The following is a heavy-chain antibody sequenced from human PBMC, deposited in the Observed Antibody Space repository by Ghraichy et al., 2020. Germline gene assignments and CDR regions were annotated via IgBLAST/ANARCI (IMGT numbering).Heavy chain of an antibody. CDR2: IKQDGSEK. CDR1: GFTFSSYW. V-gene: IGHV3-7*01. CDR3: AREGATTGAYYFDY. Sequence: GGSLRLSCAASGFTFSSYWMSWVRQAPGKGLEWGANIKQDGSEKYYVDSVKGRFTISRDNAKNALYLQMNSLRAEDTAVYYCAREGATTGAYYFDYWGQGTLVTVSS. J-gene: IGHJ4*02. D-gene: IGHD1-26*01.